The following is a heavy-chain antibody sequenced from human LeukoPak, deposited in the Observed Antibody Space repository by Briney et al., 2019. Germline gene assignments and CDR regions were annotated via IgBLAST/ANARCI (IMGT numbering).Heavy chain of an antibody. Sequence: GGSLRLSCAASGFTFSSYWIHWVRQAPGKGLVWVSRINTDGSSTSYADSVKGRFTISRDNAKNTLYLQMNSLRAEDTAVYYCASQYYYDSSGHFRERDYWGQGTLVTVSS. J-gene: IGHJ4*02. CDR2: INTDGSST. CDR1: GFTFSSYW. CDR3: ASQYYYDSSGHFRERDY. V-gene: IGHV3-74*01. D-gene: IGHD3-22*01.